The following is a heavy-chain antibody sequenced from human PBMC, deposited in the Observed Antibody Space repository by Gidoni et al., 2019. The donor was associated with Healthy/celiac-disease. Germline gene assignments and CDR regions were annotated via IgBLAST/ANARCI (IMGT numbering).Heavy chain of an antibody. CDR3: ARDRRYGSGSAVGY. D-gene: IGHD3-10*01. J-gene: IGHJ4*02. CDR2: ISYDGSNK. V-gene: IGHV3-30-3*01. CDR1: GFTFSSYA. Sequence: QVQLVESGGGVVQPGRSLRLSCAASGFTFSSYAMHWVRQAPGKGLEWEAVISYDGSNKYYADSVKGRFTISRDNSKNTLYLQMNSLRAEDTAVYYCARDRRYGSGSAVGYWGQGTLVTVSS.